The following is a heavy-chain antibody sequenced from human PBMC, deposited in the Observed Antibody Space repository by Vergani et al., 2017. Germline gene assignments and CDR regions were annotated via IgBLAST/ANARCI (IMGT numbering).Heavy chain of an antibody. J-gene: IGHJ3*02. V-gene: IGHV5-10-1*01. Sequence: EVQLVQSGAEVKKPGESLRISYKGSGYSFTSYWISWVRQMPGKGLEWMGRIDPSDSYTNYSPSFQGHVTISADKSISTAYLQWSSLKASDTAMYYCARQTGIAAAGDAFDIWGQGTMVTVSS. CDR1: GYSFTSYW. CDR2: IDPSDSYT. CDR3: ARQTGIAAAGDAFDI. D-gene: IGHD6-13*01.